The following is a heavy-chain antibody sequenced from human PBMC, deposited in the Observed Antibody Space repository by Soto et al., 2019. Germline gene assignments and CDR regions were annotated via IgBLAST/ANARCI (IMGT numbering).Heavy chain of an antibody. CDR2: ISAYNGNT. J-gene: IGHJ4*02. V-gene: IGHV1-18*01. CDR1: GYTFTSYG. CDR3: ARYKRCLGLVLLGS. Sequence: QVQLVQSGAEVKKPGASVKVSCKASGYTFTSYGISWVRQAPGQGLEWMGWISAYNGNTNYAQKIQGRVNMTTDTDRSTAYMERRVLRADETAVYYCARYKRCLGLVLLGSWGQGTLVTVSS. D-gene: IGHD3-3*01.